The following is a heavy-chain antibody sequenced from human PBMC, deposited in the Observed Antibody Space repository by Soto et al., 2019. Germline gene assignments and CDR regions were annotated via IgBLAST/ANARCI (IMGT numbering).Heavy chain of an antibody. V-gene: IGHV5-10-1*01. J-gene: IGHJ3*02. CDR2: IDPSDSYT. CDR1: GYSFTSYW. CDR3: ARPYSLGYSGYGGAFDI. Sequence: GESLKISCKGSGYSFTSYWISWVRQMPGKGLEWMGRIDPSDSYTNYSPSFQGHVTISADKSISTAYLQWSSLKASDTAMYYCARPYSLGYSGYGGAFDIRGQGTMVTVPS. D-gene: IGHD5-12*01.